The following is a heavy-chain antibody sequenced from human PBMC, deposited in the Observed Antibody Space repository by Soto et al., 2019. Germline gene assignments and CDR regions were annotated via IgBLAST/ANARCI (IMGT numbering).Heavy chain of an antibody. Sequence: VQLVESGGGLVKPGGSLRLSCAASGFTFTKAWMTWVRQTPGKGLEWVGRIKSRADGGPTDYAASVKDRFIISRDDSNDTLYLHMNRLKTDDTAVYYCTTASQWLPPYSWGQGALVTVSS. CDR3: TTASQWLPPYS. D-gene: IGHD6-19*01. J-gene: IGHJ4*02. CDR2: IKSRADGGPT. CDR1: GFTFTKAW. V-gene: IGHV3-15*01.